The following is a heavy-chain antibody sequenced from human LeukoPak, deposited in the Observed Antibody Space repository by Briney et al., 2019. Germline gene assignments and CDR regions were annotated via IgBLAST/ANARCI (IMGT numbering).Heavy chain of an antibody. CDR1: GFIFSNAW. Sequence: GGSLRLSCVASGFIFSNAWMNWVRQAPGKGLEWVGRIKTRADGETTDYPAHVKDRFTISRDDSKDTVFLQLNSLRTDDTGVYYCTTGIDDGGGYWGQGTLVTVSS. CDR3: TTGIDDGGGY. D-gene: IGHD3-16*01. J-gene: IGHJ4*02. CDR2: IKTRADGETT. V-gene: IGHV3-15*07.